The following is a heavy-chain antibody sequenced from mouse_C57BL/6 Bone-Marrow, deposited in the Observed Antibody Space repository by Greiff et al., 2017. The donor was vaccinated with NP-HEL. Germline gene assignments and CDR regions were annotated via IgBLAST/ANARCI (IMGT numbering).Heavy chain of an antibody. V-gene: IGHV6-3*01. CDR1: GFTFSNYW. D-gene: IGHD1-1*01. CDR3: TGDGSSRAWFAY. CDR2: IRLKSDNYAT. J-gene: IGHJ3*01. Sequence: EVKVVESGGGLVQPGGSMKLSCVASGFTFSNYWMNWVRQSPEKGLEWVAQIRLKSDNYATHYAESVKGRFTISRDDSKSSVYLQMNNLRAEDTGIYSCTGDGSSRAWFAYWGQGTLVTVSA.